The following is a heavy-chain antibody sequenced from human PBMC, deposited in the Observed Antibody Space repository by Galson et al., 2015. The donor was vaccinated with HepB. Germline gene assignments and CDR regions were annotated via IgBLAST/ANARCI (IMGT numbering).Heavy chain of an antibody. V-gene: IGHV1-24*01. Sequence: SVKVSCKVSGYTLTELSMHWVRQAPGKGLEWMGGFDPDDGETIYAQKFQGRVTMTEDTSTDTAYMELSSLRSEDTAVYYCATDRDFRPSGSYYYGMDVWGQGTTVTVSS. CDR1: GYTLTELS. D-gene: IGHD1-26*01. CDR2: FDPDDGET. CDR3: ATDRDFRPSGSYYYGMDV. J-gene: IGHJ6*02.